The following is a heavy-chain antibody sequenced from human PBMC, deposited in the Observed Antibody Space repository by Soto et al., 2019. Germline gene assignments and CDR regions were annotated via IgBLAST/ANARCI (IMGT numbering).Heavy chain of an antibody. Sequence: GASVKVSCKASGYTFTSYYMHWVRQAPGQGLEWMGIINPSGGSTSYAQKFQGRVTMTRDTSTSTVYMELSSLRSEDTAVYYCARDLSYYDILTGYYTFDYWGQGTLVTVSS. CDR3: ARDLSYYDILTGYYTFDY. V-gene: IGHV1-46*01. CDR1: GYTFTSYY. D-gene: IGHD3-9*01. J-gene: IGHJ4*02. CDR2: INPSGGST.